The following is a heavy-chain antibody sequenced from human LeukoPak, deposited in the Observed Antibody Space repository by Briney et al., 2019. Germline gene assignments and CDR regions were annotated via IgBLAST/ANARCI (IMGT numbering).Heavy chain of an antibody. Sequence: ASVKVSCKASGYTFTCYYMHWVRQAPGQGLEWVGWINPNSGGTNYAQKFQGRVTMTRDTSISTAYMELSRLRSDDTAVYYCAREPVAVAGTGLYYWGQGTLVTVSS. CDR2: INPNSGGT. CDR1: GYTFTCYY. D-gene: IGHD6-19*01. V-gene: IGHV1-2*02. CDR3: AREPVAVAGTGLYY. J-gene: IGHJ4*02.